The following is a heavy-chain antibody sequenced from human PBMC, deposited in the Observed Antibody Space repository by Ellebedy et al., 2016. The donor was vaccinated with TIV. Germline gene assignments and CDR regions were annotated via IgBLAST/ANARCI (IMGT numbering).Heavy chain of an antibody. J-gene: IGHJ4*02. CDR1: AYSFINYW. CDR2: IDLSDSDT. CDR3: AKLGHRATPDDS. Sequence: GESLKISCQGSAYSFINYWIVWVRQMPGRGLEWMGIIDLSDSDTRYSPSFQGQVTISADRSVTTAYIHFNSLKTSDTAVYYCAKLGHRATPDDSWGQGTLVTVSS. D-gene: IGHD1-14*01. V-gene: IGHV5-51*01.